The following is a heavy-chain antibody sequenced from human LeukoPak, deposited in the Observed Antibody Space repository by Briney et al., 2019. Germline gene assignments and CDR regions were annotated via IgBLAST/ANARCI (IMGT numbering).Heavy chain of an antibody. J-gene: IGHJ5*02. CDR1: GFTVSSNY. D-gene: IGHD3-10*01. V-gene: IGHV4-39*01. CDR2: IYDSGST. CDR3: ARHYGP. Sequence: GSLRPSCAASGFTVSSNYMSWVRQAPGKGLEWIGSIYDSGSTYYNPSLKSRVTISVDTSKNQFSLKLNSVTAADTAVYYCARHYGPWGQGTLVTVSS.